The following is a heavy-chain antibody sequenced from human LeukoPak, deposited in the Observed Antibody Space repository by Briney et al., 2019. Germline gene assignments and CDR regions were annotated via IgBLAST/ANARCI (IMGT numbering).Heavy chain of an antibody. CDR3: ARQPLRLYSGSYYVWFDP. V-gene: IGHV4-59*08. Sequence: PSETLSLTCTVSGGSISSDYWSWIRQPPGKGLEWIGYIYYSGSTNYNPSLKSRVTISVDTSKNQFSLKLSSVTAADTAVYYCARQPLRLYSGSYYVWFDPWGQGTLVTVSS. CDR2: IYYSGST. D-gene: IGHD1-26*01. J-gene: IGHJ5*02. CDR1: GGSISSDY.